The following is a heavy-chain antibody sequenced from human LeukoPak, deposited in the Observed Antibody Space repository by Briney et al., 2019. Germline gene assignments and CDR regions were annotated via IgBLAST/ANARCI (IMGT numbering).Heavy chain of an antibody. J-gene: IGHJ4*02. CDR1: GFTFSSYA. Sequence: GGSLRLSCVASGFTFSSYAMNWVRQAPGKGLEWVSYISSTGSIIYYADSAKGRFTFSRDNAKNSLYLQMNSLRVEDTAVYYCARDRPPSRTYPIFDYWGQGILVTVSS. CDR2: ISSTGSII. V-gene: IGHV3-48*03. D-gene: IGHD2-2*01. CDR3: ARDRPPSRTYPIFDY.